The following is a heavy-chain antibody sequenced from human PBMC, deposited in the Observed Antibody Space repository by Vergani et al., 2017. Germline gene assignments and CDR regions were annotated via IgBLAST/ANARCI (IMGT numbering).Heavy chain of an antibody. Sequence: EVQLVESGGGLVQPGGSLRLSCAASGFTVSSNYMSWVRQAPGKGLEWVSVIFSGGSTYYADSVKGRFTISRHNSKNTLYLQMNSLRAEDTAVYYCARVARIPDWYFDLWGRGTLVTVSS. D-gene: IGHD2-15*01. J-gene: IGHJ2*01. CDR1: GFTVSSNY. CDR2: IFSGGST. CDR3: ARVARIPDWYFDL. V-gene: IGHV3-53*04.